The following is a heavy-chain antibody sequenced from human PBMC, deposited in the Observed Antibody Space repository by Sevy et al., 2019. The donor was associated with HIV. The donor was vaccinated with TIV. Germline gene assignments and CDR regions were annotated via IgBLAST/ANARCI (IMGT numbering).Heavy chain of an antibody. D-gene: IGHD5-12*01. J-gene: IGHJ4*02. Sequence: SEILSLTCTVSGGSISSGGYYWSWIRQHPGKGLEWIGYIYYSGSTYYNPSLKSRVTISVDTSKNQFSLKLSSVTAADTAVYYCARERVATPAYYFDYWGQGTLVTVSS. CDR3: ARERVATPAYYFDY. CDR2: IYYSGST. V-gene: IGHV4-31*03. CDR1: GGSISSGGYY.